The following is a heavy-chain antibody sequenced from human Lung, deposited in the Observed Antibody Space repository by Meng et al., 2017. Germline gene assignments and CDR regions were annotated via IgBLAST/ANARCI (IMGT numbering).Heavy chain of an antibody. V-gene: IGHV1-69*01. D-gene: IGHD3-22*01. CDR2: IISLFNTT. Sequence: VQLVQSGAGVKTAGSSVKVSCKAAGGTFSSSAISWVRQAPGQVLEWRGGIISLFNTTHYVQNFQGRVSITADESTRTAYMELSSLRSEDTAVYYCARALGLTTMMTYWGQGTLVTVSS. J-gene: IGHJ4*02. CDR3: ARALGLTTMMTY. CDR1: GGTFSSSA.